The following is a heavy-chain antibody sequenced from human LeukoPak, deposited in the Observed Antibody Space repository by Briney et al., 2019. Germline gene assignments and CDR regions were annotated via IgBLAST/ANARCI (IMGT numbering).Heavy chain of an antibody. V-gene: IGHV1-18*01. J-gene: IGHJ4*02. D-gene: IGHD2-2*02. CDR1: GYTFTSYS. CDR3: ARYCSSTSCYTLDY. CDR2: ISAYNGNT. Sequence: ASVKVSCKASGYTFTSYSTSWVRQAPGQGLEWMGWISAYNGNTNYAQKLQGRVTMTTDTSTSTAYMELRSLRSDATAVYYCARYCSSTSCYTLDYWGQGTLVTVSS.